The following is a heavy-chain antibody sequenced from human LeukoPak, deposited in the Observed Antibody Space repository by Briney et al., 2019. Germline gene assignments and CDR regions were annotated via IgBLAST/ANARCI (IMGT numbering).Heavy chain of an antibody. Sequence: SQTLSLTCAISGDSVSSNSAAWHWIRQSPPRGLEWLGRTYYRSNWYNDYAVSVKSRITINPDTSRNQFSLQLNSVTPEDTAVYYCARDPAAPGWFDPWGQGTLVTVSS. D-gene: IGHD3-10*01. J-gene: IGHJ5*02. CDR2: TYYRSNWYN. CDR3: ARDPAAPGWFDP. CDR1: GDSVSSNSAA. V-gene: IGHV6-1*01.